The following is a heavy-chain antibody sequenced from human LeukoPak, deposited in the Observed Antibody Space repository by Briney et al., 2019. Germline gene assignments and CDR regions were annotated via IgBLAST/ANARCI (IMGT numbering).Heavy chain of an antibody. CDR1: RFSFSNHS. J-gene: IGHJ4*02. CDR3: ARMSGSRLPGN. CDR2: ISNSGSAK. Sequence: TGGSLRLSCAASRFSFSNHSMNWVRQAPGKGLEWVSYISNSGSAKYCAASVKGRFTISRDNGKNSLYLQMNSLRAEDTAVYYCARMSGSRLPGNWGQGTLVTVSS. D-gene: IGHD3-3*01. V-gene: IGHV3-48*01.